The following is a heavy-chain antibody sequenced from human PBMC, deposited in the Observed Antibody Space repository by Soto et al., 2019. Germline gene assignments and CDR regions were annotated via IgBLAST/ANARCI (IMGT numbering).Heavy chain of an antibody. CDR3: TRRPSVDKADY. CDR1: GDSISDVNYY. J-gene: IGHJ4*01. V-gene: IGHV4-30-4*01. Sequence: QVQLQGSGPRLEQPSQTLSLTCTVSGDSISDVNYYWSWTRQSPDKGLEWIGHIYDGGSTYSNPSLKSQVTVSIDTSQHPCSLQLCSRGTLPTAVYYCTRRPSVDKADYWGQG. CDR2: IYDGGST. D-gene: IGHD2-21*01.